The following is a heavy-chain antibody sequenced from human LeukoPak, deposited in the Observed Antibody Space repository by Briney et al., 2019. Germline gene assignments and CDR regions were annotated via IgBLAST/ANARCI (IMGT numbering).Heavy chain of an antibody. CDR1: GYTFTGYY. CDR2: INPNSGGT. V-gene: IGHV1-2*04. Sequence: ASVKVSCKASGYTFTGYYMHWVRQAPGQGLEWMGWINPNSGGTNYAQKFQGWVTMTRDTSISTAYMELSRLRSDDTAVYYCARASITMVRGVIIRDYYGMDVWGKGTTFTVSS. J-gene: IGHJ6*04. CDR3: ARASITMVRGVIIRDYYGMDV. D-gene: IGHD3-10*01.